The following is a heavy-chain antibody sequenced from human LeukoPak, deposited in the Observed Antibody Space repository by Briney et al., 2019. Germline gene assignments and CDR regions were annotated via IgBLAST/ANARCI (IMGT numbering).Heavy chain of an antibody. Sequence: PGGSLRLSCAASGFTFSSYSMNWVRQAPGKGLEWVSYISSSSSTIYYADSVKGRFTISRDNAKNSLYLQMNSLRAEDTAVYYCARGDWNYLDRYYMDVWGKGTTVTISS. J-gene: IGHJ6*03. CDR2: ISSSSSTI. CDR3: ARGDWNYLDRYYMDV. CDR1: GFTFSSYS. D-gene: IGHD1-7*01. V-gene: IGHV3-48*01.